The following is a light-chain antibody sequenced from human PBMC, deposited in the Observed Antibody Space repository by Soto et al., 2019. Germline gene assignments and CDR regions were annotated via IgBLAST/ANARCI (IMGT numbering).Light chain of an antibody. Sequence: QSALTQPASVSGSPGQSITISCTGTSSDVGGYNYVSWYQQHPGKAPKLMIYDVSNRPSGVSNRFSGSKSGDTASLTTSGLQAEDEADYYCNSYTSSTTLYVFGTGTKVTVL. V-gene: IGLV2-14*01. CDR2: DVS. CDR1: SSDVGGYNY. CDR3: NSYTSSTTLYV. J-gene: IGLJ1*01.